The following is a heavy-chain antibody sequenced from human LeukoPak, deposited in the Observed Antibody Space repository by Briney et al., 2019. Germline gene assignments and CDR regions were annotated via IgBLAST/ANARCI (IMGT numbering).Heavy chain of an antibody. Sequence: GGSLRLSCAASGFTFSSYEMNWVRQAPGKGLEWVSYISSSGSTMYYADSVKGRFTISRDNAKNSLYLQMNSLRVEDTALYYCAKSYCISTSCYFLFDYWGQGTLVTVSS. D-gene: IGHD2-2*01. V-gene: IGHV3-48*03. CDR1: GFTFSSYE. CDR2: ISSSGSTM. J-gene: IGHJ4*02. CDR3: AKSYCISTSCYFLFDY.